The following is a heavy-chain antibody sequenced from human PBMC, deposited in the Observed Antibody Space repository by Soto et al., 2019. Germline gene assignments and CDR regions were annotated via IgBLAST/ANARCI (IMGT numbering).Heavy chain of an antibody. Sequence: SETLSLTCTVSGGSISSYYWRWIRQPPGKGLEWIGYIYYSGSTNYNPSLKSRVTISVDTSKNQFSLKLSSVTAADTAVYYCARARRYSSSCATGGPCYYFDYWGQGTLVTVSS. V-gene: IGHV4-59*01. CDR2: IYYSGST. CDR3: ARARRYSSSCATGGPCYYFDY. D-gene: IGHD6-13*01. J-gene: IGHJ4*02. CDR1: GGSISSYY.